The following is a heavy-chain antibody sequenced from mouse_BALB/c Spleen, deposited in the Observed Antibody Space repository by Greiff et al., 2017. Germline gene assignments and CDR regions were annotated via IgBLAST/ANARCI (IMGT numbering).Heavy chain of an antibody. CDR3: ARVLREYYFDY. CDR2: INSNGGST. V-gene: IGHV5-6-3*01. D-gene: IGHD1-1*01. J-gene: IGHJ2*01. CDR1: GFTFSSYG. Sequence: EVKLVESGGGLVQPGGSLKLSCAASGFTFSSYGMSWVRQTPDKRLELVATINSNGGSTYYPDSVKGRFTISRDNAKNTLYLQKSSLKSEDTAMYYCARVLREYYFDYWGQGTTLTVSS.